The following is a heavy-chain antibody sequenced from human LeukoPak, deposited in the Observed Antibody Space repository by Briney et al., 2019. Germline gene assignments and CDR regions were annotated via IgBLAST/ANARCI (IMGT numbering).Heavy chain of an antibody. Sequence: ASVKVSCKASGYTFTSYGISWVRQAPGQGLEWMGWISAYNGNTNYAQKLQGRVTMTTDTSTSTPYMELRTLRSDDTAVYFCARVKEQLVFSVYYGMEVWGQGNTVTVSS. CDR2: ISAYNGNT. J-gene: IGHJ6*02. CDR1: GYTFTSYG. V-gene: IGHV1-18*01. D-gene: IGHD6-13*01. CDR3: ARVKEQLVFSVYYGMEV.